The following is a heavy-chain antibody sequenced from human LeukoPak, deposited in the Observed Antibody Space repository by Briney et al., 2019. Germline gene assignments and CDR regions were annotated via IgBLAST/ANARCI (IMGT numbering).Heavy chain of an antibody. CDR2: LSGSGSGT. CDR1: GFTFSLYA. V-gene: IGHV3-23*01. Sequence: GGSLRLSCAASGFTFSLYAMTWVRQAPGKGLELDSALSGSGSGTYYSDSVKGRFTISRDNSNNTLYVQMNSLRAEDTAVYYCAKGVYHYYGSGSYTLDFWGQGTQVTVSS. CDR3: AKGVYHYYGSGSYTLDF. J-gene: IGHJ4*02. D-gene: IGHD3-10*01.